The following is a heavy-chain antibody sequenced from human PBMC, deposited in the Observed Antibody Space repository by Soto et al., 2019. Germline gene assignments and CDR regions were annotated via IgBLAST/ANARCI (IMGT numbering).Heavy chain of an antibody. D-gene: IGHD6-19*01. CDR1: GYTFTNYG. CDR3: ATRDSGWLFDY. V-gene: IGHV1-18*01. CDR2: ISAYNGNT. J-gene: IGHJ4*02. Sequence: ASVKVSCKASGYTFTNYGITWVRQAPGQGLEWMGWISAYNGNTIYAQKFQGRVTMTEDTSTDTAYMELSSLRSEDTAVYYCATRDSGWLFDYWGQGTLVTVSS.